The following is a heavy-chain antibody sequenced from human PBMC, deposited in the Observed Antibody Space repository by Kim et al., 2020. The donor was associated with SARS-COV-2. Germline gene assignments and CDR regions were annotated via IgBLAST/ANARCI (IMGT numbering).Heavy chain of an antibody. V-gene: IGHV3-7*03. J-gene: IGHJ4*02. CDR2: IKQDGSEK. CDR3: ARDVTIFGVVINPYYFDY. Sequence: GGSLRLSCAASGFTFSSYWMSWVRQAPGKGLEWVANIKQDGSEKYYVDSVKGRFTISRDNAKNSLYLQMNSLRAEDTAVYYCARDVTIFGVVINPYYFDYWGQGTLVTVSS. D-gene: IGHD3-3*01. CDR1: GFTFSSYW.